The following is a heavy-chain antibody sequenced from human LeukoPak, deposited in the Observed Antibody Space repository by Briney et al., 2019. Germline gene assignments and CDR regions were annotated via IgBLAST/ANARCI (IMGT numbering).Heavy chain of an antibody. Sequence: GASVKVSCKASGYTFTSYGISWVRQAPGQGLEWMGWMNPNSGNTGYAQKFQGRVTMTRNTSISTAYMELSSLRSEDTAVYYCAVPHRGLQLWFSRWGQGTLVTVSS. V-gene: IGHV1-8*02. J-gene: IGHJ4*02. CDR2: MNPNSGNT. CDR1: GYTFTSYG. CDR3: AVPHRGLQLWFSR. D-gene: IGHD5-18*01.